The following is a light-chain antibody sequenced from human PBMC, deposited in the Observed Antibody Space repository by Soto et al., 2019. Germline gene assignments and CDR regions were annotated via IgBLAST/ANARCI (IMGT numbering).Light chain of an antibody. CDR2: DVR. J-gene: IGLJ2*01. CDR3: CSFAGTDTFVL. V-gene: IGLV2-11*01. CDR1: SSDVGGYSY. Sequence: QSVLTQPRSVSGSPGQSVTISCTGTSSDVGGYSYVSWYQQHPDKAPKLMIYDVRERPSGVPDRFSGSKSGNTASLTISGLQAEDEADYYCCSFAGTDTFVLFGGGTKLTVL.